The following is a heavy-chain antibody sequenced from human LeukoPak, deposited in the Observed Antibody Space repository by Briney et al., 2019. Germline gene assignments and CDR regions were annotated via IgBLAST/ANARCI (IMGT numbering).Heavy chain of an antibody. J-gene: IGHJ4*02. CDR1: GGSFSGYY. CDR3: AGYYYGSENYHNHPNFDY. Sequence: SETLSLTCAVFGGSFSGYYWTWIRQPPGKGLEWIGEINHSGSTTYNPSLKSRVTISVDTSKNQCSLKLSSVTAADAAVYYCAGYYYGSENYHNHPNFDYWGQGTLVTVSS. D-gene: IGHD3-10*01. CDR2: INHSGST. V-gene: IGHV4-34*01.